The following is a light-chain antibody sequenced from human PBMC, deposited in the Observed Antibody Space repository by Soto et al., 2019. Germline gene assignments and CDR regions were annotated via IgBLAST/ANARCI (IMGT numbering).Light chain of an antibody. V-gene: IGLV2-14*01. CDR2: EVT. Sequence: QSVLTQPASVSGSPGPAITLSFSGTSTDVGSYNFVSWFQQHPGKVPQLMIYEVTNRPSGVSDRFSGSKSGNTASLTISGLQPGDEADYYCSSYSSGSTLVVFGGGTQLTVL. J-gene: IGLJ2*01. CDR1: STDVGSYNF. CDR3: SSYSSGSTLVV.